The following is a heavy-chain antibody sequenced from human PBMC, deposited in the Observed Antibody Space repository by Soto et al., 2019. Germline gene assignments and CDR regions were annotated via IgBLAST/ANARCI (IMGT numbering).Heavy chain of an antibody. V-gene: IGHV1-69*01. CDR3: ARGREYSSSSGFDY. CDR2: IIPIFGTA. J-gene: IGHJ4*02. Sequence: QVQLVQSGAEVKKPGSSVKVSCKASGGTFSSYAISWVQQAPGQGLEWMGGIIPIFGTANYAQKFQGRVTITADESTSTAYMELSSLRSEDTAVYYCARGREYSSSSGFDYWGQGTLVTVSS. D-gene: IGHD6-6*01. CDR1: GGTFSSYA.